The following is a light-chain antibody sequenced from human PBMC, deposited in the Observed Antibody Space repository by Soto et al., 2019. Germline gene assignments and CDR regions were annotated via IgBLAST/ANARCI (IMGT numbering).Light chain of an antibody. CDR3: SSFTSNRIYV. Sequence: QSALTQPTSVSGSPGQSITISCTGNHNDIGTYDYVSWYQQHPGRAPRLLIHGVTTRPSGISDRFSASKSGLTASLTISGIQPEDEADYYCSSFTSNRIYVFGPGTKVTVL. J-gene: IGLJ1*01. CDR2: GVT. V-gene: IGLV2-14*03. CDR1: HNDIGTYDY.